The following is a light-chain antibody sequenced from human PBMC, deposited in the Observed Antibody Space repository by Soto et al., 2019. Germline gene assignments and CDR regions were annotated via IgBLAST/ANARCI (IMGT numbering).Light chain of an antibody. CDR3: RNYNSAPFT. CDR2: DAS. V-gene: IGKV1-27*01. J-gene: IGKJ3*01. CDR1: QDISNF. Sequence: DFQMTQSPPSLSASVGDRVTITCRASQDISNFLAWYQQKPGKVPKVLIYDASTLQSGVPSRFSGSGSGTDFTLTISSLQPEDVATYYCRNYNSAPFTFGPGTKVGI.